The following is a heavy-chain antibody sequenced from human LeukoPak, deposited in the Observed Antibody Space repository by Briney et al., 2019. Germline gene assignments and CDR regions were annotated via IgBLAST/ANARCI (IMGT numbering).Heavy chain of an antibody. Sequence: GGSLRLSCTASGLTVSSNCMSWVRQAPGKGLEWVSFIYSGGNTYYADSVKGRFTISRDNAKNSLYLQMNSLRAEDTAVYYCAELGITMIGGVWGKGTTVTISS. V-gene: IGHV3-53*01. D-gene: IGHD3-10*02. CDR2: IYSGGNT. J-gene: IGHJ6*04. CDR1: GLTVSSNC. CDR3: AELGITMIGGV.